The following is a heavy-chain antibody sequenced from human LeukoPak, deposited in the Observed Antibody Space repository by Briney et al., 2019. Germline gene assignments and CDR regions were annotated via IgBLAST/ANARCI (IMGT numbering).Heavy chain of an antibody. V-gene: IGHV4-34*01. J-gene: IGHJ4*02. CDR2: INHSGST. CDR1: GGSFSGYY. CDR3: ARGHGSSSSEGPADY. D-gene: IGHD6-6*01. Sequence: KASETLSLTCAVYGGSFSGYYWSWIRQPPGKGLEWIGEINHSGSTNYNPSLKSRVTISVDTSKNQFSLKLSSVTAADTAVYYCARGHGSSSSEGPADYWGQGTLVTVSS.